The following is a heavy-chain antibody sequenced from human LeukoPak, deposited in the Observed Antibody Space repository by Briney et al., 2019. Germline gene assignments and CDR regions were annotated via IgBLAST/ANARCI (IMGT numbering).Heavy chain of an antibody. CDR2: INHSGST. D-gene: IGHD3-10*01. J-gene: IGHJ4*02. Sequence: SETLSLTCAVYGGSFSGYYWRWIRQPLGKGLEWIGEINHSGSTNYNPSLKSRVTISVDTSKNQFSLKLRSVTAADTAVYYCARYTWFGELNFDYWGQGTLVTVSS. CDR3: ARYTWFGELNFDY. CDR1: GGSFSGYY. V-gene: IGHV4-34*01.